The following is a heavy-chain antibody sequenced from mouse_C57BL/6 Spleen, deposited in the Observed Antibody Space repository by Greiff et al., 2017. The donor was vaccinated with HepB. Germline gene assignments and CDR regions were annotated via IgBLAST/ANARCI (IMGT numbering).Heavy chain of an antibody. CDR3: ATTVYETSPLFAY. Sequence: VQLQQSGAELAKPGASVKLSCKASGYTFTSYWMHWVKQRPGQGLEWIGYINPSSGYTKYNQKFKDKATLTADTSSSTAYMQLSSLTYEDSAVYYCATTVYETSPLFAYWGQGTLVTVSA. CDR1: GYTFTSYW. D-gene: IGHD2-3*01. V-gene: IGHV1-7*01. J-gene: IGHJ3*01. CDR2: INPSSGYT.